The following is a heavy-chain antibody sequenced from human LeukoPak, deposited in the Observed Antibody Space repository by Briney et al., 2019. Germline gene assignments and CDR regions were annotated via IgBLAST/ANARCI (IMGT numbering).Heavy chain of an antibody. CDR2: VYHSGTT. V-gene: IGHV4-38-2*02. CDR1: GYFHSRGFS. CDR3: ARTLSDASPVAT. D-gene: IGHD2-8*01. J-gene: IGHJ4*01. Sequence: SHTLALTCNVSGYFHSRGFSWGSIRQPPGKGLEWIVSVYHSGTTIYNPSLKSRVTMSMDTSMNHYSLKLRSVTAADTAVYYCARTLSDASPVATWGHGTLVTVSS.